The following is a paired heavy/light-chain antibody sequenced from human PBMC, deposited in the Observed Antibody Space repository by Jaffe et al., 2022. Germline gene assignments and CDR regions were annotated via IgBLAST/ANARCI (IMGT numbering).Light chain of an antibody. Sequence: EILMTQSPATLSVSPGERATLSCRASQSVSSDLAWYQQKPGRAPRLLIYDASTRATGIPARFSGSGSGTEFTLTISSLQSEDFAVYYCQQYNNWPPYTFGQGTKLEI. CDR2: DAS. J-gene: IGKJ2*01. V-gene: IGKV3-15*01. CDR3: QQYNNWPPYT. CDR1: QSVSSD.
Heavy chain of an antibody. CDR3: AKKGCSGGSCYFPFDY. D-gene: IGHD2-15*01. CDR1: GLTFSTYA. Sequence: EVQLLESGGGLVQPGGSLRLSCVASGLTFSTYAMTWVRQAPGKGLEWVSGISGSGGSTYCADSVKGRFTISRDNSKNTLYLQMNSLRAEDTAVYYCAKKGCSGGSCYFPFDYWGQGTLVTVSS. CDR2: ISGSGGST. V-gene: IGHV3-23*01. J-gene: IGHJ4*02.